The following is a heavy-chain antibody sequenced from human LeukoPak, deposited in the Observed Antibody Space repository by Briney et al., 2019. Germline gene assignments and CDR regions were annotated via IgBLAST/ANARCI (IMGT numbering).Heavy chain of an antibody. CDR2: ITYSGKT. V-gene: IGHV4-39*01. D-gene: IGHD3-16*01. CDR1: GGSISSTSYY. CDR3: ARHAGVWGTPEDAFDI. Sequence: SETLSLTCTVSGGSISSTSYYWGWIRQPPGKGPEWIGSITYSGKTYDNPSLKSRVTISVERSRNQFSLKLTSVTAADTAVYYCARHAGVWGTPEDAFDIWGQGTMVTVSS. J-gene: IGHJ3*02.